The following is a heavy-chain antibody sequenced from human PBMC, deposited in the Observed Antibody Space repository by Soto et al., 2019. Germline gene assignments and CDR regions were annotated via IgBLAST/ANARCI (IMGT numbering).Heavy chain of an antibody. D-gene: IGHD2-2*01. CDR3: AAASVVVPAAKAFGFDP. J-gene: IGHJ5*02. CDR2: IVVGSGNT. V-gene: IGHV1-58*01. Sequence: SVKISCKAAGFTFTSSAVEWVREARGQRLEWIGWIVVGSGNTNYAQKFQERVTITRDMSTSTAYMELSSLRSEDTAVYYCAAASVVVPAAKAFGFDPWGQGTLVTVSS. CDR1: GFTFTSSA.